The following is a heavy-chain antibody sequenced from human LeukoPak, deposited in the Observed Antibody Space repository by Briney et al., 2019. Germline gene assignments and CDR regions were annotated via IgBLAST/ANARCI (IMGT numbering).Heavy chain of an antibody. CDR2: ISHDGSDK. CDR3: ASDVGLRGDTLPPTGTMDV. J-gene: IGHJ6*04. D-gene: IGHD5-12*01. CDR1: GFTFNNYP. V-gene: IGHV3-30*04. Sequence: GGTLRLSCTLSGFTFNNYPERWVSQAPARGLEWVATISHDGSDKNYADYVKHRFIIYRENHMNRLYLRMHSLIADDAAVYYCASDVGLRGDTLPPTGTMDVWSEGTTVTVSS.